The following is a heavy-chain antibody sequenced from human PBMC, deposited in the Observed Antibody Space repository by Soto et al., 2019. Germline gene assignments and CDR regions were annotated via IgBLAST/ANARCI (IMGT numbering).Heavy chain of an antibody. CDR1: GYTFTSYG. J-gene: IGHJ4*02. CDR2: ISAYNGNT. CDR3: AKVPSWRVGGYFDY. V-gene: IGHV1-18*01. Sequence: ASVKVSCKASGYTFTSYGISWVRQAPGQGLEWMGWISAYNGNTNYAQKLQGRVTMTTDTSTSTAYMELRSLRSDDTAVYYCAKVPSWRVGGYFDYWGQGTLVTVSS. D-gene: IGHD2-15*01.